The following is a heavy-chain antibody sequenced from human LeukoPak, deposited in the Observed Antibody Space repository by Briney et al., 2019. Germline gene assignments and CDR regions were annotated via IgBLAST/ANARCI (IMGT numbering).Heavy chain of an antibody. V-gene: IGHV3-53*01. CDR1: GFTVSSNY. CDR3: AREGASSSFGY. J-gene: IGHJ4*02. Sequence: GGSLRLSCVVSGFTVSSNYMSWVRQAPGKGLEWVSVLYSGGNTYHADSVKGRFTISRDNSKNTLYLKMNSLRAEDTAVYYCAREGASSSFGYWGQGTLVTVSS. CDR2: LYSGGNT. D-gene: IGHD6-13*01.